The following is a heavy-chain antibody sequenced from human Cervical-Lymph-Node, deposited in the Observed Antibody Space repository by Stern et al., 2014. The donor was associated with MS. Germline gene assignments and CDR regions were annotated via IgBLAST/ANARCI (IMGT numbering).Heavy chain of an antibody. CDR2: IYSSGST. CDR3: ARQSSGWYGGGVDY. D-gene: IGHD6-19*01. Sequence: VQLVESGPGLVKPSETLSLTCTVSGGSISSSSYYWGWIRQPPGKGLEWIGSIYSSGSTYYNPCLKSRVTISVDTSKKPYYLQLGSVTAADTAVYYCARQSSGWYGGGVDYWGQGTLVTVSS. V-gene: IGHV4-39*01. CDR1: GGSISSSSYY. J-gene: IGHJ4*02.